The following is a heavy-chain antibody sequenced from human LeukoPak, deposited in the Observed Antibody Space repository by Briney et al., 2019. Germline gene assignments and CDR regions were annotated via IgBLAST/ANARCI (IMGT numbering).Heavy chain of an antibody. Sequence: ASVKVSCKASGYTFTSYGISWVRQAPGQGLEWMGWISAYNGNTNYAQKLQGRVTMTTDTSTSTAYMELRSLRSDDTAVYYCARTPRGGTSCYICYYYYYMDVWGKGTTVTVSS. CDR3: ARTPRGGTSCYICYYYYYMDV. J-gene: IGHJ6*03. CDR2: ISAYNGNT. D-gene: IGHD2-2*02. V-gene: IGHV1-18*01. CDR1: GYTFTSYG.